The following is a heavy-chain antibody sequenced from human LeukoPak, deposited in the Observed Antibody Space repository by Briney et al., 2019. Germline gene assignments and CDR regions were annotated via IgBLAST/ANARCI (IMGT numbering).Heavy chain of an antibody. CDR1: GFTFADYG. J-gene: IGHJ4*02. D-gene: IGHD6-13*01. V-gene: IGHV3-20*04. CDR2: INWSGDNT. CDR3: ARDLSSNWSNLGY. Sequence: GGSLRLSCEDSGFTFADYGLRWVRQAPGKGPQWVAGINWSGDNTFYADPVKDRFTISRDHTKKTLYLQMDNLRGDDTATYYCARDLSSNWSNLGYWGQGTLVSVSS.